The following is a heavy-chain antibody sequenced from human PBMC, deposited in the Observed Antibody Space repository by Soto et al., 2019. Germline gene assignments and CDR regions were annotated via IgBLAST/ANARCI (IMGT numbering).Heavy chain of an antibody. CDR2: ISSSSSYI. CDR1: GFTFSSYS. D-gene: IGHD3-10*01. CDR3: ATLLWFGENDY. Sequence: GGSLRLYCAASGFTFSSYSMNWVRQAPGKGLEWVSSISSSSSYIYYADSVKGRFTISRDNAKNSLYLQMNSLRAEDTAVYYCATLLWFGENDYWGQGTLVTVSS. V-gene: IGHV3-21*01. J-gene: IGHJ4*02.